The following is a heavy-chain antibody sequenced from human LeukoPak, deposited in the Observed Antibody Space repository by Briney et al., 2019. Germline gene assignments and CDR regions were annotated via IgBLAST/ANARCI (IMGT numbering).Heavy chain of an antibody. V-gene: IGHV4-34*01. D-gene: IGHD1-7*01. CDR1: GGSYSGYY. J-gene: IGHJ2*01. Sequence: SETLSLTCAVYGGSYSGYYWSWIRQPPGKGLEWVGEIHYSGATNCKSSLKSRVTISGDTSKNQISLKLTSVTAADTALYYCARGRPGAGNYYFDLWGRGTPVTVSS. CDR3: ARGRPGAGNYYFDL. CDR2: IHYSGAT.